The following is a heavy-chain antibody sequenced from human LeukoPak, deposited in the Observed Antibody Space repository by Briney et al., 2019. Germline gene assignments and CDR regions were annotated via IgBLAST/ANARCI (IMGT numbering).Heavy chain of an antibody. CDR1: GFTFSSYA. CDR2: FSGSGGRT. Sequence: GGSLRLSCAASGFTFSSYAMSWVRPAPGKGLEWVSAFSGSGGRTYYADSVKGRFTISRDNSKNTLYLQMNSLRAEDTGVYYCAKDHAYYYGSGSWEWFDPWGQGTLVTVSS. D-gene: IGHD3-10*01. CDR3: AKDHAYYYGSGSWEWFDP. J-gene: IGHJ5*02. V-gene: IGHV3-23*01.